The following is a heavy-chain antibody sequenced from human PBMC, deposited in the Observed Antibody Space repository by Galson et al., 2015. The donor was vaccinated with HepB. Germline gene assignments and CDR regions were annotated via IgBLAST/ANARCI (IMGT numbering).Heavy chain of an antibody. J-gene: IGHJ5*02. CDR1: GYTFSTYA. Sequence: SVKVSCKASGYTFSTYAITWVRQAPGQGLEWMGWINPYSRDTKYARKFQGRVTMTTDTSTSTAYMELRSLRSDDTAFYYCARGAFVGVVGGSQNDWFAPWGQGTLVTVSS. D-gene: IGHD2-15*01. CDR2: INPYSRDT. CDR3: ARGAFVGVVGGSQNDWFAP. V-gene: IGHV1-18*01.